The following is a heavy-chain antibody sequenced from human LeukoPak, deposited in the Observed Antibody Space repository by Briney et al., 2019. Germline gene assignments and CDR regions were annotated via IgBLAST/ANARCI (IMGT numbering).Heavy chain of an antibody. CDR3: ARVRVTYYYGSGSQDFDY. Sequence: ASVKVSCKASGYTFTSYYMHWVRQAPGQGLEWMGIINPSGGSTSYAQKFQGRVTMTRDTSTSTVYMELSSLRSEDTAVYYCARVRVTYYYGSGSQDFDYWGQGTLVTVSS. D-gene: IGHD3-10*01. V-gene: IGHV1-46*01. CDR1: GYTFTSYY. J-gene: IGHJ4*02. CDR2: INPSGGST.